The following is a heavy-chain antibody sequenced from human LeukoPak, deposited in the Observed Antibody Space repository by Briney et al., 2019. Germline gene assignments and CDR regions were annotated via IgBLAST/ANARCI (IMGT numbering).Heavy chain of an antibody. V-gene: IGHV3-15*01. Sequence: KPGGSLRLSCAASGFTFSSYEMSWVRQAPGKGLEWVGRIRSKTDGGTTDYAAPVKGRFTISRDDSKNTLYLQMNSLKTEDTAVYYCTTDYYDSSAYPLNFDYWGQGTLVTVSS. D-gene: IGHD3-22*01. CDR1: GFTFSSYE. CDR3: TTDYYDSSAYPLNFDY. CDR2: IRSKTDGGTT. J-gene: IGHJ4*02.